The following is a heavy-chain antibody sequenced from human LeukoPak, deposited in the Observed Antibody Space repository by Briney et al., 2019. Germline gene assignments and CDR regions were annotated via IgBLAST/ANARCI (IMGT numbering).Heavy chain of an antibody. J-gene: IGHJ6*02. D-gene: IGHD4-23*01. CDR3: AREMGVVTAHGIDV. CDR2: IYYSGST. CDR1: GGSISSISSNNYH. V-gene: IGHV4-39*02. Sequence: SSETLSLTCIVSGGSISSISSNNYHWGWIRQPPGKGLEWIGSIYYSGSTYYNPSLKSRVTISVDTSKNQFSLKLSSVTAADTALYYCAREMGVVTAHGIDVWGQGTTVTISS.